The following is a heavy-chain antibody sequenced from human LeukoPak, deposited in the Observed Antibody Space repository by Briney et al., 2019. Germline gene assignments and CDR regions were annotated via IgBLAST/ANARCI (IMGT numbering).Heavy chain of an antibody. Sequence: GGSLRLSCAASGFTFSSYSMNWVRQAPGKGLEWVSSTSSSSSYIYYADSVKGRFTISRDNAKNSLYLQMNSLRAEDTAVYYCASESGTGYYPFDYWGQGTLVTVSS. CDR3: ASESGTGYYPFDY. CDR2: TSSSSSYI. CDR1: GFTFSSYS. V-gene: IGHV3-21*01. J-gene: IGHJ4*02. D-gene: IGHD3-9*01.